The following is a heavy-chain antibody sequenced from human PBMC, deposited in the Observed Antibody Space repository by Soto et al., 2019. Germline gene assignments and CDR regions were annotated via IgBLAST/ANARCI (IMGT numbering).Heavy chain of an antibody. J-gene: IGHJ6*02. Sequence: QVQLVESGGGVVQPGRSLRLSCAASGFTFSSYAMHWVRQAPGKGLEWVAVISYDGSNKYYADSVKGRFTISRDNFKNTLYLQMNSLRAEDTAVYYCARDKLLGGYSYGYNYYYGMDVWGQGTTVTVSS. V-gene: IGHV3-30-3*01. CDR1: GFTFSSYA. CDR2: ISYDGSNK. D-gene: IGHD5-18*01. CDR3: ARDKLLGGYSYGYNYYYGMDV.